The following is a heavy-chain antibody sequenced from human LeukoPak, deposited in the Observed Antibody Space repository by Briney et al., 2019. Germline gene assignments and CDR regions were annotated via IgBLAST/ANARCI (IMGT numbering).Heavy chain of an antibody. Sequence: PGGSLRLSCAASGFIFNKAWMNWVRQAPGKGPERVGRIKSTNDGGTTDYASPVEGRFIISRDDSKNTIYLQMNRLIIDDTAIYYCTPVMVEDRGFWGQGTLVTVSS. J-gene: IGHJ4*02. CDR1: GFIFNKAW. CDR2: IKSTNDGGTT. D-gene: IGHD2-21*01. CDR3: TPVMVEDRGF. V-gene: IGHV3-15*01.